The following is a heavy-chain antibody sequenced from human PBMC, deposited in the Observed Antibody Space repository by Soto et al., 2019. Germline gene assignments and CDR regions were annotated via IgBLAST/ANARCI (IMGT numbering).Heavy chain of an antibody. V-gene: IGHV1-18*01. Sequence: QVHLVQSGAEVKKPGASVKVSCKGSGYIFTTYGITWVRQAPGQGLEWMGWISANNGNTNYAQKLQGRVTVTRDTSTSTAYMERRNLRSVDTAVYYCARGRYGDYWGQGALVTVSS. CDR3: ARGRYGDY. D-gene: IGHD1-1*01. CDR1: GYIFTTYG. CDR2: ISANNGNT. J-gene: IGHJ4*02.